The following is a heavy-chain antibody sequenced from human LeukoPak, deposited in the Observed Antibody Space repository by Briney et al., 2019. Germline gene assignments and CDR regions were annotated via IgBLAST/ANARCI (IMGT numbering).Heavy chain of an antibody. V-gene: IGHV1-46*01. J-gene: IGHJ4*02. CDR3: ARVRTTQGTSYFDY. CDR2: INPSGGST. CDR1: GGTFSSYA. D-gene: IGHD4-17*01. Sequence: ASVKVSCKACGGTFSSYAISWVRQAAGQGLEWMGIINPSGGSTSYGQKFQGRVTMTRDMSTSTVYMELSSLRSEDTAVYYCARVRTTQGTSYFDYWGQGTLVTVSS.